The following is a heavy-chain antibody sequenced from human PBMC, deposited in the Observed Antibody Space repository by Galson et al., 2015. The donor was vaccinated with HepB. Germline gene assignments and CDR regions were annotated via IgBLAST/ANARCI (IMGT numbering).Heavy chain of an antibody. Sequence: SLRLSCAASGFTFSSYAMHWVRQAPGKGLEWVAVISYDGSNKYYADSVKGRFTISRDNSKNTLYLQMNSLRAEDTAVYYCARVKDYRRGWKTPLDYWGQGTLVTVSS. V-gene: IGHV3-30-3*01. D-gene: IGHD4-11*01. CDR3: ARVKDYRRGWKTPLDY. CDR1: GFTFSSYA. J-gene: IGHJ4*02. CDR2: ISYDGSNK.